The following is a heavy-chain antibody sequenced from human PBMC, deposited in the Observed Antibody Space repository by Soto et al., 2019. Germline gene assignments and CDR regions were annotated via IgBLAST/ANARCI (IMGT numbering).Heavy chain of an antibody. Sequence: QVQLVQSGAEMQKPGASVNISCQASGFTFSDTLINWVRQGPGQGLEWMGWIHPANGNTRYSESFQGRVTISRLSSASTAYVALSDLTSDDTAVYYCARDRVGVGPRANDAFDVWGQGTMITGSS. D-gene: IGHD1-26*01. CDR1: GFTFSDTL. J-gene: IGHJ3*01. CDR3: ARDRVGVGPRANDAFDV. V-gene: IGHV1-3*01. CDR2: IHPANGNT.